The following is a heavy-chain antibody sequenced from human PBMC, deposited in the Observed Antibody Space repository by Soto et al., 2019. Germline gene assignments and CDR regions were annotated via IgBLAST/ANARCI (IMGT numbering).Heavy chain of an antibody. V-gene: IGHV3-49*03. J-gene: IGHJ6*02. Sequence: PGGSLRLSCTASGFTFGDYAMSWFRQAPGKGLEWVGFIRSKAYGGTTEYAASVKGRFTISRDDSKSIAYLQMNSLKTEDTAVYYCTRPTYYDFWSGYYPMDVWGQGTTVTVSS. CDR3: TRPTYYDFWSGYYPMDV. CDR1: GFTFGDYA. D-gene: IGHD3-3*01. CDR2: IRSKAYGGTT.